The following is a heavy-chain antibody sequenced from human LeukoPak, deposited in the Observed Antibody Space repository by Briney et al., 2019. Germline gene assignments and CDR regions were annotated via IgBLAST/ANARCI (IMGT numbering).Heavy chain of an antibody. J-gene: IGHJ3*02. D-gene: IGHD2-21*02. V-gene: IGHV4-59*01. CDR1: GGSISSKF. CDR2: IYYSGST. Sequence: SETLSLTCTVSGGSISSKFWSGIRQPPGKGLEWIGYIYYSGSTNYNPSLKSRVTISVDTSKNQFSLKLSSVTAADTAVYYCARRGDPGAFDIWGQGTMVTVSS. CDR3: ARRGDPGAFDI.